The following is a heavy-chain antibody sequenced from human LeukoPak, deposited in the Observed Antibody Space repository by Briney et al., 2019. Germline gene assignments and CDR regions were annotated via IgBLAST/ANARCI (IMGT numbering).Heavy chain of an antibody. J-gene: IGHJ6*02. Sequence: GASVKVSCKASGGTFSSYAISWVRQAPGQGLEWMGGIIPIFGTANYAQKFQGRVTITADKSTSTAYMELSSLRSEDTAVYYCASDRTIAAAGTYYYYGMDVWGQGTTVTVSS. CDR1: GGTFSSYA. D-gene: IGHD6-13*01. CDR2: IIPIFGTA. V-gene: IGHV1-69*06. CDR3: ASDRTIAAAGTYYYYGMDV.